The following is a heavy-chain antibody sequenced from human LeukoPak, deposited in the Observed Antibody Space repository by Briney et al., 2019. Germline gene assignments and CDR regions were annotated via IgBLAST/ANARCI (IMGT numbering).Heavy chain of an antibody. Sequence: SSQTLSLTCTVSGGSISSSSYYWGWIRQPPGKGLEWIGNIYYSGSTYYNPSLKSRVTISVDTSKNQLSLKLSSVTAADTAVYYCARAHSSSWYPPDYWGQGTLVTVSS. CDR3: ARAHSSSWYPPDY. CDR2: IYYSGST. V-gene: IGHV4-39*07. CDR1: GGSISSSSYY. J-gene: IGHJ4*02. D-gene: IGHD6-13*01.